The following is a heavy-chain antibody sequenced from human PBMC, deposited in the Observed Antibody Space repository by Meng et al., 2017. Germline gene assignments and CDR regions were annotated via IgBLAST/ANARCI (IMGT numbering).Heavy chain of an antibody. V-gene: IGHV4-34*01. Sequence: QVQLQQWGAGLLKPSETLYLTCDVYGGSFSGYYWSWIRQPPGKGLEWIGEINHSGSTNYNPSLKSRVTISVDTSKNQFSLKLSSVTAADTAVYYCARVGSFLRDYWGQGTLVTVSS. J-gene: IGHJ4*02. CDR2: INHSGST. D-gene: IGHD2/OR15-2a*01. CDR3: ARVGSFLRDY. CDR1: GGSFSGYY.